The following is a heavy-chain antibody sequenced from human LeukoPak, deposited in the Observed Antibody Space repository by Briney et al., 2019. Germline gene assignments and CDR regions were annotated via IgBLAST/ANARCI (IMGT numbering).Heavy chain of an antibody. CDR2: INPNSGGT. CDR3: ARKSNYYGSGSYGY. CDR1: GYTFTGYY. D-gene: IGHD3-10*01. V-gene: IGHV1-2*02. J-gene: IGHJ4*02. Sequence: ASVKVSGKASGYTFTGYYMHWVRQAPGQGLEWMGWINPNSGGTNYAQKFQGRVTMTRDTSISTAYMELSRLRSDDTAVYYCARKSNYYGSGSYGYWGQGTLVTVSS.